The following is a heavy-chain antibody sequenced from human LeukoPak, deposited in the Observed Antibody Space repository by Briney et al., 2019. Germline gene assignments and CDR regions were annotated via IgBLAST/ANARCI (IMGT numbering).Heavy chain of an antibody. CDR3: ASMVRGVSLFDY. CDR1: GFTFNDYY. Sequence: PGGSLRLSCAASGFTFNDYYMTWIRQAPGKGLEWLSYISSSGSTIYYADSVKGRFTISRDNAKNSLYLQMNSLRAEDTAVYYCASMVRGVSLFDYWGQGTLVTVSS. CDR2: ISSSGSTI. D-gene: IGHD3-10*01. V-gene: IGHV3-11*01. J-gene: IGHJ4*02.